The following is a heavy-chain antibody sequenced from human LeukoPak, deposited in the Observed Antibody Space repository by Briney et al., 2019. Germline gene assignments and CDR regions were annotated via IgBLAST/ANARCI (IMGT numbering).Heavy chain of an antibody. V-gene: IGHV4-59*01. CDR1: GGSISSYY. D-gene: IGHD1-26*01. Sequence: SETLSLTCTVSGGSISSYYWSWIRQPPGKGLEWIGYIYYSGSTNYNPSLKSRVTISVDTSKNQFSLKLSSVTAADTAVYYCARGPEGELPAFDYWGQGTLVTVSS. J-gene: IGHJ4*02. CDR2: IYYSGST. CDR3: ARGPEGELPAFDY.